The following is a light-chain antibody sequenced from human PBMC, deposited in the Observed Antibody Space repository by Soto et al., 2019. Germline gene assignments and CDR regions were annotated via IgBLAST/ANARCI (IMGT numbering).Light chain of an antibody. Sequence: DIQMTQSPSSLSASVGDRVTISCRPSQSSRNYVSWYQQKPGTAPKLLIRAASTLQSGVPSRFSGSGSGTDFTLTISSLQIEDFATYFCQQTDSTPQTFGQGTNVEI. CDR1: QSSRNY. CDR2: AAS. CDR3: QQTDSTPQT. J-gene: IGKJ1*01. V-gene: IGKV1-39*01.